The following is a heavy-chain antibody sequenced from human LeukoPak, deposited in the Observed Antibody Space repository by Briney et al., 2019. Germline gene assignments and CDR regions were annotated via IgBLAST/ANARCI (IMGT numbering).Heavy chain of an antibody. J-gene: IGHJ6*02. V-gene: IGHV4-34*01. D-gene: IGHD3-10*01. Sequence: SETLSLTCAVYGGSFSGYYWSWIRQPLGKGLEWIGEINHSGSTNYNPSLKSRVTISVDTSKNQFSLKLSSVTAADTAVYYCARGIWLRGYYGMDVWGQGTTVTVSS. CDR3: ARGIWLRGYYGMDV. CDR2: INHSGST. CDR1: GGSFSGYY.